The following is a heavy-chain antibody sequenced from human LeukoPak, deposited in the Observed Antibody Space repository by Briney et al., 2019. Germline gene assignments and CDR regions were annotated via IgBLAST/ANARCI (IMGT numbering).Heavy chain of an antibody. D-gene: IGHD3-22*01. Sequence: AGGSLRLSCAASGFTVSSNYMSWVRQARGKGLEWVSVIYSGGSTYYAVSVKGRFNIYRDNSKNTVYLQMNSLRAEDTAVYYCARDVGYDSSGVDYWGQGTLVTVSS. J-gene: IGHJ4*02. CDR2: IYSGGST. CDR1: GFTVSSNY. V-gene: IGHV3-66*01. CDR3: ARDVGYDSSGVDY.